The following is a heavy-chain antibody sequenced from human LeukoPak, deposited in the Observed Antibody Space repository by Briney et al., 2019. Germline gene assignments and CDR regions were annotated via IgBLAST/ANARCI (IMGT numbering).Heavy chain of an antibody. CDR2: INPNSGGT. CDR1: GYTFTGYH. J-gene: IGHJ6*02. CDR3: ARDPPPGVVTGYYYYGMDV. V-gene: IGHV1-2*02. Sequence: ASVKVSCKASGYTFTGYHMHWVRQAPGQGLEWMGWINPNSGGTNYAQKFQGRVTMTRDTSISTAYMELSRLRSDDTAVYYCARDPPPGVVTGYYYYGMDVWGQGTTVTVSS. D-gene: IGHD3-3*01.